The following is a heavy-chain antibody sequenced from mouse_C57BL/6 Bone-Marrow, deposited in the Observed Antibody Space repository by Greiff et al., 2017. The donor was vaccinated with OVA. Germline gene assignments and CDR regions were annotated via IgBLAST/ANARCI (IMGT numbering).Heavy chain of an antibody. CDR2: INPGSGGT. CDR1: GYAFTNYL. D-gene: IGHD2-14*01. Sequence: QVQLQQSGAELVRPGTSVKVSCKASGYAFTNYLIEWVKQRPGQGLEWIGVINPGSGGTNYNEKFKGKATLTADKSSSTAYMQLSSLTSEDSAVYFCARSSTIGSTDYYAMDYWGQGTSVTVSS. J-gene: IGHJ4*01. V-gene: IGHV1-54*01. CDR3: ARSSTIGSTDYYAMDY.